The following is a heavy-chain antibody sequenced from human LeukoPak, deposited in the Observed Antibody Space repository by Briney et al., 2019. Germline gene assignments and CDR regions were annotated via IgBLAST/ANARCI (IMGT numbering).Heavy chain of an antibody. CDR1: GFTFGNYA. CDR3: AKDQGYSYGYPTFDY. J-gene: IGHJ4*02. V-gene: IGHV3-23*01. D-gene: IGHD5-18*01. Sequence: GGSLRLSCAASGFTFGNYAMSWVRQAPGKGLEWVSTISSSGGSTYYADSVNGRFTISRDSSKNTLYLQMNSLRAEDTAVYYCAKDQGYSYGYPTFDYWGQGTLVTVSS. CDR2: ISSSGGST.